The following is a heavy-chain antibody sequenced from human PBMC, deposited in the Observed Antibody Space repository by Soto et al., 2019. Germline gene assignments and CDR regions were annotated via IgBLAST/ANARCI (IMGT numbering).Heavy chain of an antibody. D-gene: IGHD3-16*01. CDR3: AREITDYGMDV. Sequence: QVQLVQSGAEMKKPGASVKVSCKASGYTFTSYDVNWVRQATGQGLEWMGWMNPNSGNTGYAQKFLGRVTLTRNTSISTAYMELSSLRSEDTAVYYCAREITDYGMDVWGQGTTVTVSS. J-gene: IGHJ6*02. CDR1: GYTFTSYD. V-gene: IGHV1-8*01. CDR2: MNPNSGNT.